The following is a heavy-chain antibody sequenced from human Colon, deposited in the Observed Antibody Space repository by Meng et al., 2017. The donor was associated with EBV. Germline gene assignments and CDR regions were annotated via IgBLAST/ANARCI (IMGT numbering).Heavy chain of an antibody. Sequence: QVHLMQAGAEMRGPGASVKVSCKASGYTFTGYLIHWVRQAPGQGLEWMGWINPYSGDTIYAQKFEVGVTMTRDASITTAYLELSSLKSDDTAVYYCGTFGGDFDYWGQGTLVTVSS. CDR2: INPYSGDT. J-gene: IGHJ4*02. D-gene: IGHD3-3*01. CDR3: GTFGGDFDY. V-gene: IGHV1-2*02. CDR1: GYTFTGYL.